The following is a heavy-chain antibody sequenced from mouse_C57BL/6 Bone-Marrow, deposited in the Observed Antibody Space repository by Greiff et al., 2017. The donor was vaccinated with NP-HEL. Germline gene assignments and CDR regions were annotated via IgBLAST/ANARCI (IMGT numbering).Heavy chain of an antibody. CDR1: GFTFSSYG. J-gene: IGHJ2*01. D-gene: IGHD3-1*01. V-gene: IGHV5-6*01. CDR3: ARHPLGYGDYFDY. Sequence: EVKVVESGGDLVKPGGSLKLSCAASGFTFSSYGMSWVRQTPDKRLAWVATISSGGSYTYYPDSVKGRFTISRDNAKNTLYLQMSSLKSEDTAMYYCARHPLGYGDYFDYWGQGTTLTVSS. CDR2: ISSGGSYT.